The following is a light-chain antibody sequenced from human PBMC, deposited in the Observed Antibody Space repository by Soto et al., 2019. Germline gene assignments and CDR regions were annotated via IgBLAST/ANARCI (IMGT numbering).Light chain of an antibody. V-gene: IGLV2-14*01. CDR2: DVS. CDR1: SSDVGGYNY. Sequence: QSALTQPASVYGSPGHSITISCTGTSSDVGGYNYVSWYQQHPGKAPKLMIYDVSNRPSGVSNRFSGSKSGNTASLTISGLQAEDEADYYCNSYTSSSTYVFGTGTKVTV. J-gene: IGLJ1*01. CDR3: NSYTSSSTYV.